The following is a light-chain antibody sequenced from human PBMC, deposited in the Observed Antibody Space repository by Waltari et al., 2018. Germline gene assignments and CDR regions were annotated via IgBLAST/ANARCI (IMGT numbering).Light chain of an antibody. V-gene: IGLV2-8*01. CDR1: STDVGGYNS. CDR2: EVS. Sequence: QSALTQPHSASGSPGQSVAISCTGTSTDVGGYNSVSWYQHHPGKAPKLMIYEVSKRPSGVPDRFSGSKSGNTASLTVSGLRAEDEADYYCASYGGRNNWIFGGGTKLTVL. J-gene: IGLJ2*01. CDR3: ASYGGRNNWI.